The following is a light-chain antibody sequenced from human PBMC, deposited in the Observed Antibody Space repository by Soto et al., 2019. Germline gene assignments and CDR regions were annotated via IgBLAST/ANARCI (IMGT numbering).Light chain of an antibody. CDR2: GAS. V-gene: IGKV3-20*01. J-gene: IGKJ3*01. CDR1: QSVSSSY. Sequence: ELVLTQSPGTLSLSPGERATLSCRASQSVSSSYLAWYQQKPGQAPRLLIYGASNRATGIPDRFSGSGSGTDFSLTINRLEPEDFAVYYCQQYGSSPLYTFGPGTKVDIQ. CDR3: QQYGSSPLYT.